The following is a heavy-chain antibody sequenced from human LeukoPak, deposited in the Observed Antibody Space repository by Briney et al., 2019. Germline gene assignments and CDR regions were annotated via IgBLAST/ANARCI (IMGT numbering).Heavy chain of an antibody. Sequence: SETLSLTCTVSGGSISSYYWSWIRQPPGKGLEWIGYIYYSGSTNYNPSLKSRVTISVDTSKNQFSLKLSFVTAADTAVYYCARVGGPGSYYYAMDVWGQGTTVTVSS. CDR3: ARVGGPGSYYYAMDV. CDR1: GGSISSYY. V-gene: IGHV4-59*01. D-gene: IGHD3-10*01. CDR2: IYYSGST. J-gene: IGHJ6*02.